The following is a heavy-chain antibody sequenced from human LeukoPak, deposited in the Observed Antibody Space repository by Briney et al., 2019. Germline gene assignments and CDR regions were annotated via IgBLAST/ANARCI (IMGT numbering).Heavy chain of an antibody. CDR1: GFTFSTYA. CDR2: ITAGGGST. V-gene: IGHV3-23*01. CDR3: AKDGSSSHSFIKAQKHYFDY. D-gene: IGHD1-26*01. J-gene: IGHJ4*02. Sequence: GGSLRLSCTASGFTFSTYAMSWVRQAPGKGLEWVSGITAGGGSTYNADSVKGRFTVSRDSSKNALYLQMSSLRVEDTAVYYCAKDGSSSHSFIKAQKHYFDYWGQGTLVTVSS.